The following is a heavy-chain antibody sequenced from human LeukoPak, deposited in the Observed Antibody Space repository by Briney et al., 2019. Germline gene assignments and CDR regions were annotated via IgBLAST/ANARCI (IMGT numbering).Heavy chain of an antibody. D-gene: IGHD1-26*01. V-gene: IGHV1-69*06. Sequence: SVKVSCKASGGTFSSYAISWVRQAPGQGLEWMGGIIPIFGTANYAQKFQGRVTMTEDTSTDTAYMELSSLRSEDTAVYYCATMGAAPLSDAFDIWGQGTMVTVSS. CDR2: IIPIFGTA. CDR1: GGTFSSYA. J-gene: IGHJ3*02. CDR3: ATMGAAPLSDAFDI.